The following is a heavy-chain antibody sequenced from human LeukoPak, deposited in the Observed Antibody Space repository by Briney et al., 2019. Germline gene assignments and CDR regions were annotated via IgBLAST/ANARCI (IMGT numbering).Heavy chain of an antibody. CDR2: ISSSSSYI. D-gene: IGHD1-26*01. CDR1: GFTFSSYC. CDR3: ARDGRELQYNWFDP. V-gene: IGHV3-21*01. Sequence: PGGSLRLSCAASGFTFSSYCMNWVRQAPGKGLEWVSSISSSSSYIYYADSGKGRFTIYRDNAKNSLYLQMNSLRAEDTAVYYWARDGRELQYNWFDPWGQGTLVTVSS. J-gene: IGHJ5*02.